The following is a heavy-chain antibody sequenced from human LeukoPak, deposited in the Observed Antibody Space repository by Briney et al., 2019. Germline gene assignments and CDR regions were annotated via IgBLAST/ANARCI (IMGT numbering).Heavy chain of an antibody. CDR2: ISSSSSYI. V-gene: IGHV3-21*01. Sequence: GGSLRLSCAASGFTFSSYSMNWVRQAPGKGLEWVSSISSSSSYIYYADSVKGRFTISRDNAKNSLYLQMNSLRAEDTAVYYCARPPLGYCSSTSCLANWFDPWGQGTLVTVSS. CDR1: GFTFSSYS. D-gene: IGHD2-2*01. J-gene: IGHJ5*02. CDR3: ARPPLGYCSSTSCLANWFDP.